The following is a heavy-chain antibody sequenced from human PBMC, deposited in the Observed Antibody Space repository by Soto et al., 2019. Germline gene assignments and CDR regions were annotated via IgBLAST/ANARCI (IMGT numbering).Heavy chain of an antibody. CDR2: ISANNGDT. D-gene: IGHD3-3*01. CDR1: GYTFSHYG. Sequence: QDHLVQSGAEVKKPGASVKVSCKASGYTFSHYGITWVRQAPGQGLEWMGWISANNGDTNYTQKLQGRGSMTADTSTSPAYRELRSLRSDDTAVYYCARSLGGIFGSGGDYWGQGTLVTVSS. V-gene: IGHV1-18*01. CDR3: ARSLGGIFGSGGDY. J-gene: IGHJ4*02.